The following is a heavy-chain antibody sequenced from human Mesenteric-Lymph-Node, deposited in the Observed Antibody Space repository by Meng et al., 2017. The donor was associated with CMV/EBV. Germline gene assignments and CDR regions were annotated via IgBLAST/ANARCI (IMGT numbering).Heavy chain of an antibody. Sequence: GGSLRPSCAASGFTFSSYGMHWVRQAPGKGLEWVAFIRYDGSNKYYADSVKGRFTIYRDNSKNTLYLQMNSLRAEDTAVYYCAKIATVTKGYYFDYWGQGTLVTVSS. D-gene: IGHD4-17*01. CDR1: GFTFSSYG. CDR2: IRYDGSNK. J-gene: IGHJ4*02. CDR3: AKIATVTKGYYFDY. V-gene: IGHV3-30*02.